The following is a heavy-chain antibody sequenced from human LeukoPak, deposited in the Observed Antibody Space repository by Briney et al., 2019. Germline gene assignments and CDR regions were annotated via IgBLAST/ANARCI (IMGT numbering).Heavy chain of an antibody. Sequence: RSLRLSCAASGFTFSSYAMHWVRQAPGKGLEWVAVISYDGSNKYYADSVKGRFTISRDNSKNTLYLQMNSLRAEDTAVYYCARVALPYCSSTSCYTFDYWGQGTLVTVSS. CDR2: ISYDGSNK. D-gene: IGHD2-2*02. CDR3: ARVALPYCSSTSCYTFDY. V-gene: IGHV3-30*04. CDR1: GFTFSSYA. J-gene: IGHJ4*02.